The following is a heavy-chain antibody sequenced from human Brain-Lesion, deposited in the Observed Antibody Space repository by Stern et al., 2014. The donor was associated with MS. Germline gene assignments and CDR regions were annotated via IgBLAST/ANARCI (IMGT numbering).Heavy chain of an antibody. D-gene: IGHD5-12*01. CDR1: GYLFDDYW. CDR2: IFPRDSNT. Sequence: EVQLVQSGAEVKKPGESLKISCEASGYLFDDYWIGWVRQMSGRGLELVAIIFPRDSNTRYSPSVQGQVTISADKSISTAFLQGGSRRAPDPAMYYWARSPATPSGYDRFDYWGQGALVTVSS. V-gene: IGHV5-51*03. CDR3: ARSPATPSGYDRFDY. J-gene: IGHJ4*02.